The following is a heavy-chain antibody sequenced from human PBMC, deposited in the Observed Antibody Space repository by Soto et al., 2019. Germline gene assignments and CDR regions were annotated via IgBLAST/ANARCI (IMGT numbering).Heavy chain of an antibody. J-gene: IGHJ5*02. CDR3: ARDQRTTVTIWFDP. CDR2: ISGSGVST. D-gene: IGHD4-17*01. Sequence: EGQLLESGGGLVQPGGSLRLSCAASGFTFSSYAMSWVRQAPGKGLEWVSAISGSGVSTFYADSVKGRFTISRDNSKNTLYLQMNSLRAEDTAVYYCARDQRTTVTIWFDPWGQGTQVTVSS. CDR1: GFTFSSYA. V-gene: IGHV3-23*01.